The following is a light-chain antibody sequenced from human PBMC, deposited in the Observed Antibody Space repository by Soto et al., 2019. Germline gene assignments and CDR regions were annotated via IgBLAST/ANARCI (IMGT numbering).Light chain of an antibody. J-gene: IGKJ1*01. CDR2: GAS. CDR3: QQYYNWWT. Sequence: EIVMAQSPATLSVSPGERATLSCRASQSVGSNLAWYQRKPGQAPRLLIYGASTRVTGIPARFSGSGSGTEFTLTISSLQSEDFAVYHCQQYYNWWTFGQGTKVDIK. CDR1: QSVGSN. V-gene: IGKV3-15*01.